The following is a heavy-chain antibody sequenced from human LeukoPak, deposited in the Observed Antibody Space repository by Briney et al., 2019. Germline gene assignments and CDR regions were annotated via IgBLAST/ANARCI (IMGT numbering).Heavy chain of an antibody. CDR2: IYYSGST. Sequence: PSETLSLTCTVSGVSISSGGYYWSWIRQHPGKGLEWIGYIYYSGSTYYNPSLKSRVTISVDTSKNQFSLKLSSVTAADTAVYYCAREPVVGRVDYWGQGTLVTVSS. CDR3: AREPVVGRVDY. D-gene: IGHD3-22*01. V-gene: IGHV4-31*03. CDR1: GVSISSGGYY. J-gene: IGHJ4*02.